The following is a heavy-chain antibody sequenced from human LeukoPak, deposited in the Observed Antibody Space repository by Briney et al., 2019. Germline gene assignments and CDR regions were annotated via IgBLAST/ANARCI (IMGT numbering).Heavy chain of an antibody. J-gene: IGHJ4*02. Sequence: GASVKVSCKASGGTFSSYAISWVRQAPGQGLEWMGGIIPIFGTANYAQKFQGRVTITADESTSTAYMELGSLRSEDTAVYYCARQGSGIPTSDDYYDSSGYSMDYWGQGTLVTVSS. CDR2: IIPIFGTA. CDR3: ARQGSGIPTSDDYYDSSGYSMDY. CDR1: GGTFSSYA. V-gene: IGHV1-69*13. D-gene: IGHD3-22*01.